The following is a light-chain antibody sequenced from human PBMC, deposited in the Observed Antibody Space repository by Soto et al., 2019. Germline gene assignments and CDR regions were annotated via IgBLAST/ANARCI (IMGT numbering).Light chain of an antibody. Sequence: EIVLTQSPATLSLSPGERATLSCRASQSVSGYLAWYQQKPGQAPRLLIYDGSHRAAGIPSRFSGSGSGTDFTHTISGLAPEDVAVYYCQQRSNWLISFGPGTKVDIK. V-gene: IGKV3-11*01. CDR2: DGS. J-gene: IGKJ3*01. CDR1: QSVSGY. CDR3: QQRSNWLIS.